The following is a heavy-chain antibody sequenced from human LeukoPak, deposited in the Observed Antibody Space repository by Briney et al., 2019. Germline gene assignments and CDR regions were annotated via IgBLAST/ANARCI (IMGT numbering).Heavy chain of an antibody. Sequence: ASVKVSCKASGYTFTSYGISWVRQAPGQGLEWMGWISAYSGNTNYAQKLQGRVTMTTDTSTSTAYMELRSLRSDDTAVYYCARDRYDFWSGSYTGPDYWGQGTLVTVSS. CDR3: ARDRYDFWSGSYTGPDY. D-gene: IGHD3-3*01. V-gene: IGHV1-18*01. J-gene: IGHJ4*02. CDR2: ISAYSGNT. CDR1: GYTFTSYG.